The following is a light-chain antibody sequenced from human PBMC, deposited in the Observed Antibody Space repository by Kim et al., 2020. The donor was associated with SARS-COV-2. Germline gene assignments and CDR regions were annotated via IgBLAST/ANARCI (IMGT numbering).Light chain of an antibody. J-gene: IGLJ1*01. CDR2: DVN. CDR3: SSCTAGSAYV. V-gene: IGLV2-14*03. Sequence: QSALPQPASVSGSPGQSITLSCTGASSDIGAYNYVSWFQQHPGKAPKLIIYDVNKRPSGVSYRFSGSKSGNTASLTVSGLQAEDEADYYCSSCTAGSAYVFGTGTKV. CDR1: SSDIGAYNY.